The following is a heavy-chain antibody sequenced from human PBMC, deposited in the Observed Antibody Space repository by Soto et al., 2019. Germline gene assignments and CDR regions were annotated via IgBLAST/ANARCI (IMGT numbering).Heavy chain of an antibody. D-gene: IGHD3-22*01. CDR1: GFTFSSYS. CDR2: ITGSSSYI. Sequence: EVQLVESGGGLVKPGGSLRLSCAASGFTFSSYSMNWVRQAPGKGLEWVSSITGSSSYIYYADSVKGRFTNSRDNAKNSLYLQMNSLRAEDTAVYYCARDVYYYDSSAYWAYWGQGTLVTVSS. V-gene: IGHV3-21*02. CDR3: ARDVYYYDSSAYWAY. J-gene: IGHJ4*02.